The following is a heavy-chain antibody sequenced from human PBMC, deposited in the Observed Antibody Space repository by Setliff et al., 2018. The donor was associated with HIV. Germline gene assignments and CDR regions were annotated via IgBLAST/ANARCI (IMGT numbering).Heavy chain of an antibody. J-gene: IGHJ5*02. V-gene: IGHV3-15*04. CDR2: IGSKTDGGTT. D-gene: IGHD1-1*01. Sequence: GGSLRLSCPVSGFTFSNAWMSWVRQAPGKGLEWAGRIGSKTDGGTTDYAAPVKGRFTVSRDDSKNTLYLQMNSLKSEDSAVYYCLTSGGGAWGQGTLVTVSS. CDR3: LTSGGGA. CDR1: GFTFSNAW.